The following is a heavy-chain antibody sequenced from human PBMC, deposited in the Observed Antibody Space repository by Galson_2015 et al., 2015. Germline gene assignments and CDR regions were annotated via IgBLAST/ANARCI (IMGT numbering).Heavy chain of an antibody. CDR2: TYRNGDK. D-gene: IGHD2-21*01. CDR1: GFSLNTGGEG. Sequence: PALVKPTQTLTLTCTFSGFSLNTGGEGVGWIRQPPGKALEWLAQTYRNGDKRYSPSMKNRLTITKDASKNQVVLTMTNVDPVDAATYYCAHRIVKVDWAGSFDIWGRGTTVTVSS. CDR3: AHRIVKVDWAGSFDI. J-gene: IGHJ3*02. V-gene: IGHV2-5*01.